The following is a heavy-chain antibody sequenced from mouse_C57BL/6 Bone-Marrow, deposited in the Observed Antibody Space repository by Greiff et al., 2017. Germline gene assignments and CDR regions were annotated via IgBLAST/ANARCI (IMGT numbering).Heavy chain of an antibody. CDR2: ILPGSGST. V-gene: IGHV1-9*01. CDR3: AREITTMGDYFDY. D-gene: IGHD2-4*01. CDR1: GYTFTGYW. Sequence: QVQLKQSGAELMKPGASVKLSCKATGYTFTGYWLEWVKQRRGHGLEWIGEILPGSGSTNYNEKFKGKATFTADTSSNTAYMQLSSLTTEDPAIYYCAREITTMGDYFDYGGQGTTLTVSS. J-gene: IGHJ2*01.